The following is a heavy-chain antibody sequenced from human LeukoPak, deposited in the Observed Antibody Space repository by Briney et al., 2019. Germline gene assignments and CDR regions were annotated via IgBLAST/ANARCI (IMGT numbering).Heavy chain of an antibody. J-gene: IGHJ3*02. CDR1: GYTFTGYY. Sequence: ASVKVSCKASGYTFTGYYMHWVRQAPGQGLEWMGWINPNSGGTNYAQKFQGRVTMTRDTSISTAYMELSRLRSDDTAVYYCARGVKYNWNYAPFDIWGQGTMVTVSS. V-gene: IGHV1-2*02. CDR3: ARGVKYNWNYAPFDI. CDR2: INPNSGGT. D-gene: IGHD1-7*01.